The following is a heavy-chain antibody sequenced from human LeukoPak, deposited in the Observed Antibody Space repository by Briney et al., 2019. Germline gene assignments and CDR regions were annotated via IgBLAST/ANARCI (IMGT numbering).Heavy chain of an antibody. Sequence: PGRSLRLSCAASGFAFRTYAMHWVRQAPGKGLEWVAVIWHDGRNEYYADSVKGRFTISRDTSKNTLCLQMNSLRVEDTAVYYCARGYYYDFSLTPDYWGQGTLVTVSS. J-gene: IGHJ4*02. CDR3: ARGYYYDFSLTPDY. V-gene: IGHV3-33*08. CDR2: IWHDGRNE. D-gene: IGHD3-22*01. CDR1: GFAFRTYA.